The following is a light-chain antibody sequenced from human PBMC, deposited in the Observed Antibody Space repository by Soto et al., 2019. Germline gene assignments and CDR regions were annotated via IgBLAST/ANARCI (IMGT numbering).Light chain of an antibody. V-gene: IGKV3-15*01. Sequence: EIVLTQSPATLSLSPGERATLSCRASQSVSSNLAWYQQKPGQAPRLLIYVASTRATGIPARFSGSGSGTEFTLTISSLQSEDFAFYYCQQYNNWPRTFGQGTKVEIK. J-gene: IGKJ1*01. CDR1: QSVSSN. CDR2: VAS. CDR3: QQYNNWPRT.